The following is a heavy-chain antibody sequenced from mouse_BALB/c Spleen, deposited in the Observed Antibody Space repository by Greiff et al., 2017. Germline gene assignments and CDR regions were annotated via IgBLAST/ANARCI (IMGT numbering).Heavy chain of an antibody. CDR1: GYSITSDYA. V-gene: IGHV3-2*02. J-gene: IGHJ2*01. Sequence: EVQLVESGPGLVKPSQSLSLTCTVTGYSITSDYAWNWIRQFPGNKLEWMGYISYSGSTSYNPSLKSRISITRDTSKNQFFLQLNSVTTEDTATYYCARKGAVVAPFDYWGQGTTLTVSS. D-gene: IGHD1-1*01. CDR2: ISYSGST. CDR3: ARKGAVVAPFDY.